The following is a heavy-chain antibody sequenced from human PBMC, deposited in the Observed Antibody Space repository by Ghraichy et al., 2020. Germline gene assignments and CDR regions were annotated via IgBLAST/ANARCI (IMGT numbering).Heavy chain of an antibody. Sequence: SETLSLTCAVSGYSISSSNWWGWIRQPPVQGLEWIGYIFHTGKTHYNPSLSSRVTISVDTSKNQFTLNLRSVTAADTAVYYCARHDTSGHDVGDAFDIWGPGTMVTVS. CDR1: GYSISSSNW. J-gene: IGHJ3*02. V-gene: IGHV4-28*01. CDR3: ARHDTSGHDVGDAFDI. CDR2: IFHTGKT. D-gene: IGHD3-22*01.